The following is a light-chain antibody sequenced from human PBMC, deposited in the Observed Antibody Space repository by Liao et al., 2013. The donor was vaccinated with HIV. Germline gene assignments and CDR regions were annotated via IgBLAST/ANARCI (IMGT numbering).Light chain of an antibody. V-gene: IGLV3-1*01. CDR1: KIGFKS. J-gene: IGLJ3*02. CDR3: QAWDSSTAWV. Sequence: SYELTQPPSVSVAPGKTARITCGGNKIGFKSVHWYQQKPGQSPLLVIYQDSKRPSGIPERFSGSNSGNTATLTISGTQAMDEADYYCQAWDSSTAWVFGGGTKLTVL. CDR2: QDS.